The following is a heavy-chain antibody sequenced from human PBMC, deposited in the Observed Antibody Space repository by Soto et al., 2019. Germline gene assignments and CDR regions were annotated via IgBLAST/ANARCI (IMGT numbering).Heavy chain of an antibody. CDR2: ISGSGGST. J-gene: IGHJ3*01. CDR3: ANSQEYQLLIFAFDG. CDR1: GFTFSSYA. D-gene: IGHD2-2*01. Sequence: GGSLRLSCAASGFTFSSYAMSWVRQAPGKGLEWVSAISGSGGSTYYADSVKGRFTISRDNSKNTLYLQMNSLRAEDPPVYSCANSQEYQLLIFAFDGWGKGT. V-gene: IGHV3-23*01.